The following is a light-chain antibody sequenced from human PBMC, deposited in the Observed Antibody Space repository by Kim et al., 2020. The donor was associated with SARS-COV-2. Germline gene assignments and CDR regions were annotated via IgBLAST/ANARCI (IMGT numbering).Light chain of an antibody. V-gene: IGLV1-51*01. CDR1: SSNIANNH. CDR3: GTWDNSLSAVV. J-gene: IGLJ2*01. Sequence: GQKVTISCSGSSSNIANNHVAWYQQVPGTAPKLLIYDNDKRPSGISDRFSGYKSGTSATLGITGLQTGDEADYHCGTWDNSLSAVVFGGGTQLTVL. CDR2: DND.